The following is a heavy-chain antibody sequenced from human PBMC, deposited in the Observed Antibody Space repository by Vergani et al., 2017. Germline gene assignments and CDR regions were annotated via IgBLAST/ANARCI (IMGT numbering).Heavy chain of an antibody. CDR2: IGTAGDT. CDR3: ARALRDGGAFDI. CDR1: GFTFSSYD. D-gene: IGHD3-16*01. Sequence: EVQLVESGGGLVQPGGSLRLSCAASGFTFSSYDMHWVRQATGKGLEWVSAIGTAGDTYYPGSVKGRFTISRENAKNSLYLQMNSLRAGDTAVYYCARALRDGGAFDIWGQVTMVTVSS. V-gene: IGHV3-13*01. J-gene: IGHJ3*02.